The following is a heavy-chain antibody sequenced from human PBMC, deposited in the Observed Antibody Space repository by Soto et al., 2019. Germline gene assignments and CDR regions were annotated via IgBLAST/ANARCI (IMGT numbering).Heavy chain of an antibody. Sequence: PSETLSLTCTVSGGSISSYYWSWIRQPPGKGLEWIGYIYYSGSTNYNPSLKSRVTISVDTSKNQFSLKLSSVTAADTAVYYCARHVRNRSTSVGWEYFDYWGQGTLVTVSS. D-gene: IGHD2-2*01. V-gene: IGHV4-59*08. CDR1: GGSISSYY. CDR3: ARHVRNRSTSVGWEYFDY. J-gene: IGHJ4*02. CDR2: IYYSGST.